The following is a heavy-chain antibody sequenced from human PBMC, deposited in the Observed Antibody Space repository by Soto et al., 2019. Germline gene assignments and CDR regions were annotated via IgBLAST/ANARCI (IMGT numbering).Heavy chain of an antibody. Sequence: SETRSLTCNVSGGSISGYYWSWIRQSPGKGLEYIGYIYYRGSTNYNSSLKSRVTMSVDTSRNQFSLKMNSVTAADTAVYYCARQQLLPFYYALDVWGQGTTVTVSS. CDR2: IYYRGST. CDR1: GGSISGYY. J-gene: IGHJ6*02. D-gene: IGHD1-26*01. V-gene: IGHV4-59*01. CDR3: ARQQLLPFYYALDV.